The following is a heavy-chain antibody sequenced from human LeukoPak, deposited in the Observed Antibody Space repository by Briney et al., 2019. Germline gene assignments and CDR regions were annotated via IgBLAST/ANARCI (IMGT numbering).Heavy chain of an antibody. J-gene: IGHJ5*02. CDR2: ITSSSIYK. CDR1: GFTFSRYN. Sequence: GGSLRLSCATSGFTFSRYNMNWVRQAPGKGLEWVSSITSSSIYKYYADSMKGRFTISRDNAKNSLYLQMDSLRTEDTAVYYCAKIRLVGANDEYNWFDPWGQGTLVTVSS. V-gene: IGHV3-21*01. D-gene: IGHD1-26*01. CDR3: AKIRLVGANDEYNWFDP.